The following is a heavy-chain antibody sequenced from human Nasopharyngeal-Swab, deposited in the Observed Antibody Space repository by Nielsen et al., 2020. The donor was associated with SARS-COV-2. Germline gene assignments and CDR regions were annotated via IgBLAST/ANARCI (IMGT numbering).Heavy chain of an antibody. CDR1: GFTFSGSA. Sequence: GESLKIPCSAPGFTFSGSALHLVRQAPGKGPEWVSVIYSGCSTYYADSVKSRFTISRDNSKNTLYLQMNSLRAEDTAVYYFVRVRYYYDSRVYYTEEDYWGQRTLVTVSS. CDR3: VRVRYYYDSRVYYTEEDY. J-gene: IGHJ4*02. CDR2: IYSGCST. V-gene: IGHV3-53*01. D-gene: IGHD3-22*01.